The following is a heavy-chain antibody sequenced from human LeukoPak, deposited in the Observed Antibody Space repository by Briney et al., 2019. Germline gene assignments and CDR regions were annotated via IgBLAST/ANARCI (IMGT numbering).Heavy chain of an antibody. J-gene: IGHJ6*03. Sequence: PSQTLSLTCAVSVGSISSGGYSWNWIRQPPGKGLEWIGYIHYSGSTYYHPSLKSRVTISVDTSKNQFSLKLSSVTAADTAVYYCARRVGRWFGERAYYYNYMDVWGKGTTVTISS. V-gene: IGHV4-30-4*07. D-gene: IGHD3-10*01. CDR2: IHYSGST. CDR3: ARRVGRWFGERAYYYNYMDV. CDR1: VGSISSGGYS.